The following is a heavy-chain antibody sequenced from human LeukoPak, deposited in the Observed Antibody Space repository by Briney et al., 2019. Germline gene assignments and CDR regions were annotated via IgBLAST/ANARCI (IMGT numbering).Heavy chain of an antibody. CDR3: ARGGYWFDP. V-gene: IGHV4-61*03. J-gene: IGHJ5*02. Sequence: SETLSLTCTVSGGSVSSCSYYWSWIRQPPGKGLEWIGYMYYSGSTNYNPSLKSRVTISIDTSKNYFSLRLTSVTAADTAVYYCARGGYWFDPWCQGTLVTVSS. CDR1: GGSVSSCSYY. CDR2: MYYSGST.